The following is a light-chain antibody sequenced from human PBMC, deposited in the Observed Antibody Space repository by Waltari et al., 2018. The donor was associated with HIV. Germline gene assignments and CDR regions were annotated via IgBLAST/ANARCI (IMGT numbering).Light chain of an antibody. CDR1: SNDVGGYNY. V-gene: IGLV2-8*01. Sequence: QSALTQPPSASGSPGQSVTISCTGTSNDVGGYNYVSWYQQHPGKAPKRMIYEVSERPPVVPDRFSGSKSGNTASLTVSGLQAEDEADYYCSSYSGGNNFDVVFGGGTKLTVL. CDR3: SSYSGGNNFDVV. J-gene: IGLJ2*01. CDR2: EVS.